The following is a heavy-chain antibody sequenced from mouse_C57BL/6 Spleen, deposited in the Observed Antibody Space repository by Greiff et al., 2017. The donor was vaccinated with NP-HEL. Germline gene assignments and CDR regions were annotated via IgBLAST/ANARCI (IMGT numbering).Heavy chain of an antibody. CDR3: ARNYGNYGGDY. CDR2: ISSGSSTI. V-gene: IGHV5-17*01. Sequence: EVMLVESGGGLVKPGGSLKLSCAASGFTFSDYGMHWVRQAPEKGLEWVAYISSGSSTIYYADTVKGRFTISRDNAKDTLFLQMTRLRSEDTAMYDCARNYGNYGGDYWGQGTTLTVSS. CDR1: GFTFSDYG. D-gene: IGHD2-1*01. J-gene: IGHJ2*01.